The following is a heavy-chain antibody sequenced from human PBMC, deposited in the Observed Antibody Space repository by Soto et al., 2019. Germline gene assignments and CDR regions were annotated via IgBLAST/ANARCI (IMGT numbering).Heavy chain of an antibody. CDR1: VYTFTCYY. CDR3: ARVRWAAAGTWYGMDV. D-gene: IGHD6-13*01. CDR2: INPNSGGT. Sequence: ASVKVSCKASVYTFTCYYMHGVRQSPGQGLEWMGWINPNSGGTNYAQKFQGWVTMTRDTSISTAYMELSRLRSDDTAVYYCARVRWAAAGTWYGMDVWGQGTTVTVSS. V-gene: IGHV1-2*04. J-gene: IGHJ6*02.